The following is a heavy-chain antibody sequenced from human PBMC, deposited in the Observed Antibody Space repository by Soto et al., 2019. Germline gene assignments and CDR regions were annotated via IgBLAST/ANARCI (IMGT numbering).Heavy chain of an antibody. CDR3: GKDTLDCSGGDCPLYYYYGMDV. D-gene: IGHD2-15*01. J-gene: IGHJ6*02. CDR1: GFTFSSYA. Sequence: GGSLRLSCAASGFTFSSYAMHWVRQAPGKGLEWVAVISNDGTNKYLADSVKGRLTLSRDNSRNTLSLEINNLRPEDTAVYYCGKDTLDCSGGDCPLYYYYGMDVWGQGTTVTVSS. V-gene: IGHV3-30*04. CDR2: ISNDGTNK.